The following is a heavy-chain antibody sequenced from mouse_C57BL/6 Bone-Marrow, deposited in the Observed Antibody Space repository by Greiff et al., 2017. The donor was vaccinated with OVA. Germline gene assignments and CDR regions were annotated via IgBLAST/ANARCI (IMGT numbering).Heavy chain of an antibody. CDR1: GFSLTSYG. V-gene: IGHV2-2*01. CDR3: ATITTVVNYFDY. J-gene: IGHJ2*01. D-gene: IGHD1-1*01. Sequence: VQLQQSGPGLVQPSQSLSITCTVSGFSLTSYGVHWVRQSPGKGLEWLGVIWSGGSTDYNAAFISRLSISKDNSKSQVFFKMNSLQADDTAIYYCATITTVVNYFDYWGQGTTLTVSS. CDR2: IWSGGST.